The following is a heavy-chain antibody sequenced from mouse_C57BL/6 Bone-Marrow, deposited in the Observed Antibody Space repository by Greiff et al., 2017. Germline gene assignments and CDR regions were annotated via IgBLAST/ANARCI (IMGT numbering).Heavy chain of an antibody. CDR2: ISDGRSYP. Sequence: EVQGVESGGGLVKPGGSLKLSCAASGFTFSSYAMSWFRQTPEKRMEWVATISDGRSYPSYPDNVKGRFTISRDNAKNNLYLQMSHLKSEDTAMYYCARTTVVVDFDYWGQGTTLTVSS. J-gene: IGHJ2*01. CDR3: ARTTVVVDFDY. CDR1: GFTFSSYA. V-gene: IGHV5-4*01. D-gene: IGHD1-1*01.